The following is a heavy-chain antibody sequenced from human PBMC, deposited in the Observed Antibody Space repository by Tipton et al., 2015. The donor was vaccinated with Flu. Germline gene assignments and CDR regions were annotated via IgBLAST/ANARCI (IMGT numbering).Heavy chain of an antibody. CDR1: GGSISDYY. CDR2: IFYTGNT. CDR3: ARVNRSWLVP. J-gene: IGHJ5*02. D-gene: IGHD2/OR15-2a*01. Sequence: LRLSCSPSGGSISDYYYTWIRQPPGKGLEWIGSIFYTGNTDYSPSLKSRVTISLDTSKNQFSLELTSMTAADTAVYYCARVNRSWLVPWGQGTLVTVSS. V-gene: IGHV4-59*13.